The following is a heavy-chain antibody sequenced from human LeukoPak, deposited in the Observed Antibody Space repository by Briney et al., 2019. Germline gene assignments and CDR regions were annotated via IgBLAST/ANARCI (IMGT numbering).Heavy chain of an antibody. CDR3: ARGPTDTYYYGSGRTINYYYYYMDV. J-gene: IGHJ6*03. CDR2: ISSSSSTI. CDR1: GFTFNSYW. V-gene: IGHV3-48*01. Sequence: GGSLRLSCAASGFTFNSYWMNWVRQAPGKGLEWVSYISSSSSTIYYADSVKGRFTISRDNAKNSLYLQMNSLRAEDTAVYYCARGPTDTYYYGSGRTINYYYYYMDVWGKGTTVTVSS. D-gene: IGHD3-10*01.